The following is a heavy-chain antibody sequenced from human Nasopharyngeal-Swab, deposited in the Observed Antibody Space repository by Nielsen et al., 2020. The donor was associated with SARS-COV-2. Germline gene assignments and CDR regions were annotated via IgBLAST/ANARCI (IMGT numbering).Heavy chain of an antibody. J-gene: IGHJ5*02. V-gene: IGHV4-59*08. CDR3: ARHDYSTSYNWFGP. CDR1: GASITGYY. CDR2: IYYGGST. D-gene: IGHD4/OR15-4a*01. Sequence: SETLSLTCTVSGASITGYYYSWIRQAPGKGLEWLGYIYYGGSTNYNPSLKSRVTLSVDTSNNQFSLKLSSVTAADTAVYYCARHDYSTSYNWFGPWGQGIPVTVSS.